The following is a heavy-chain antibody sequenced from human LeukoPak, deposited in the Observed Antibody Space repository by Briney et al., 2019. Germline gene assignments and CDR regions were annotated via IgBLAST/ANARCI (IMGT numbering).Heavy chain of an antibody. CDR1: GFTFSRYA. D-gene: IGHD2-15*01. Sequence: GGSLTLSCAASGFTFSRYAMSWVRQAPGEGLEWVSSISGNGGTTYYANSVKGRFTIFRDNSKNTVYLQMNTLRAEDTAVYYCAKEHRRDVVRYFQHWGQGTLVTVSS. CDR2: ISGNGGTT. J-gene: IGHJ1*01. CDR3: AKEHRRDVVRYFQH. V-gene: IGHV3-23*01.